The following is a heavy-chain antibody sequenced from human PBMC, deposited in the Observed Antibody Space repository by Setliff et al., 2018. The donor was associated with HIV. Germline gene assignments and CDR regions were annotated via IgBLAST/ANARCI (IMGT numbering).Heavy chain of an antibody. J-gene: IGHJ4*02. Sequence: PGESLKISCKGSGYSFTSNWIGWVRQMPGKGLEWMGIIHPVDSDTRYSPSFQGRFTISRDNAKNTLYLQMNSLRAEDTAVYYCARDLSYDYDRSSDTFDYWGQGTLVTVSS. CDR3: ARDLSYDYDRSSDTFDY. CDR1: GYSFTSNW. D-gene: IGHD3-22*01. V-gene: IGHV5-51*01. CDR2: IHPVDSDT.